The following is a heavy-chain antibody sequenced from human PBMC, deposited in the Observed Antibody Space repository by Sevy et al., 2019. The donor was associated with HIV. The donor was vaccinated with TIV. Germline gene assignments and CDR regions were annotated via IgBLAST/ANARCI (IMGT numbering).Heavy chain of an antibody. J-gene: IGHJ4*02. CDR3: AREGCTKPHDY. Sequence: RGSLRLSCAASGFTFSKYSMSWVRQPPGKGLEWVSTLSFGCGEINHADSVKGRFTISRDNSKNSLYLQMNNLRAEDMAVYYCAREGCTKPHDYWGQGTLVTVSS. CDR2: LSFGCGEI. CDR1: GFTFSKYS. V-gene: IGHV3-23*01. D-gene: IGHD2-8*01.